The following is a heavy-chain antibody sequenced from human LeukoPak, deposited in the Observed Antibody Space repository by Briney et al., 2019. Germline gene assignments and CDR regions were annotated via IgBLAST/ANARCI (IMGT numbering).Heavy chain of an antibody. CDR1: GYSFTTYW. J-gene: IGHJ3*02. CDR2: INPGDSDT. D-gene: IGHD1-26*01. Sequence: RGESLKISCKGSGYSFTTYWIGWVRQMPGKGLEYMGIINPGDSDTRYSPSFQGQVTISVGKSISTAYLQWSSLKASDTAMYYCASPRVGATAFDIWGQGTLVTVSS. CDR3: ASPRVGATAFDI. V-gene: IGHV5-51*01.